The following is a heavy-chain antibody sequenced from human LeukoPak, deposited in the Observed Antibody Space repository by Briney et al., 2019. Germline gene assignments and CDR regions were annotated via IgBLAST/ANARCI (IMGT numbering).Heavy chain of an antibody. D-gene: IGHD3-10*01. J-gene: IGHJ4*02. CDR1: EFTFSYYS. CDR2: ISSSSDYI. Sequence: PGGSLRLSCAASEFTFSYYSMNWVRQAPGKGLEWVSSISSSSDYIYYADSVKGRFTISRDNAKNSLFLQMNSLRAEDTAVYYCAKDLHYGSADYWGQGTLVTVSS. CDR3: AKDLHYGSADY. V-gene: IGHV3-21*01.